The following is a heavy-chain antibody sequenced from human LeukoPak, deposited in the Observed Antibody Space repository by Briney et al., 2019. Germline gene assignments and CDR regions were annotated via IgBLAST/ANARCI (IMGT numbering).Heavy chain of an antibody. CDR1: GYSFTSYW. V-gene: IGHV5-51*01. J-gene: IGHJ3*02. CDR2: IYPGDSDT. CDR3: AMNYYDSSTLGPNTSGVSRAFDI. D-gene: IGHD3-22*01. Sequence: GESLKISCKGSGYSFTSYWIGWVRPMPGKGLEWMGIIYPGDSDTRYSPSFQGQVTISADKSISTAYLQWSSLKASDTAMYYCAMNYYDSSTLGPNTSGVSRAFDIWGQGTMVTVSS.